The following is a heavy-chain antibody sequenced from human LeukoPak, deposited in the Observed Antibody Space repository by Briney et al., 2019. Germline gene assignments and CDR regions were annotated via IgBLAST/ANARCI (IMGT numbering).Heavy chain of an antibody. CDR3: ARNLPAADY. CDR2: ISSTSSVI. Sequence: PGGSLRLSCAASGSTFSSHTMNWVRQAPGKGLEWVSYISSTSSVIYYADSVKGRFTISRGNAKSSLYLQMNSLRAEDTAVYYCARNLPAADYWGQGTLVTVSS. CDR1: GSTFSSHT. J-gene: IGHJ4*02. D-gene: IGHD2-2*01. V-gene: IGHV3-48*04.